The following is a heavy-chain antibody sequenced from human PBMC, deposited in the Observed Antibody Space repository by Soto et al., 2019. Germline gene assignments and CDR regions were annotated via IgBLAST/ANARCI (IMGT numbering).Heavy chain of an antibody. CDR3: ASTQGGYYYDSSGYYNYYYYGMDV. J-gene: IGHJ6*02. CDR2: IKQDGSEK. D-gene: IGHD3-22*01. V-gene: IGHV3-7*01. Sequence: GGSLRLSCAASGFTFSSYWMSWVRQAPGKGLEWVANIKQDGSEKYYVDSVKGRFTISRDNAKNSLYLQMNSLRAEDTAVYYCASTQGGYYYDSSGYYNYYYYGMDVWGQGTTVTVSS. CDR1: GFTFSSYW.